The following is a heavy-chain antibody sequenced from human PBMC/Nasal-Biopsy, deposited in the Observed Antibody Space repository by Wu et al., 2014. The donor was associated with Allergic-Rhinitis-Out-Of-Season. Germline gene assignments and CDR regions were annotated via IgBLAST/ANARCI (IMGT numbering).Heavy chain of an antibody. V-gene: IGHV3-23*01. D-gene: IGHD1-7*01. J-gene: IGHJ4*02. CDR1: GLTFRNYA. CDR2: ISGRGDET. CDR3: APSAGNYRASHY. Sequence: LRLSCAASGLTFRNYAMTWVRQAPGKGLEWVSTISGRGDETFYADSVKGRFTISRDNSKNTLYVQMNTLRAEDTAVYYCAPSAGNYRASHYWGQGTLVTVSS.